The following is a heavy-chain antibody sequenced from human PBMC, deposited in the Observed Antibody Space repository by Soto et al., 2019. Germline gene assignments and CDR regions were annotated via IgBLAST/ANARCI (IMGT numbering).Heavy chain of an antibody. Sequence: GGSLRLSCAASGFSFSSSGMHWVRQAPGKGLEWVAVIWYDGNKKYYGDSVRGRFTISRDNSKNTLYLEMNGLRDEDTGIYYCARDSRGGAARRPTFYYWGRGTLVTVSS. CDR2: IWYDGNKK. CDR1: GFSFSSSG. J-gene: IGHJ4*02. V-gene: IGHV3-33*01. D-gene: IGHD6-6*01. CDR3: ARDSRGGAARRPTFYY.